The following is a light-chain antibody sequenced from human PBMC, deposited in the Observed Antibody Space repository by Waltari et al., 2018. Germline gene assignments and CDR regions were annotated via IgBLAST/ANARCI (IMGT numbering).Light chain of an antibody. CDR3: QAWDSSAFV. J-gene: IGLJ1*01. CDR1: KLGSKS. CDR2: RDD. Sequence: SYEVTQPPSVSVSPRTRATITCPGAKLGSKSVSWYQQKSGQSPVLVIYRDDKRPSGIPERFSGSNSGNTATLTISGTQPMDEADYYCQAWDSSAFVFGAGTKVTVL. V-gene: IGLV3-1*01.